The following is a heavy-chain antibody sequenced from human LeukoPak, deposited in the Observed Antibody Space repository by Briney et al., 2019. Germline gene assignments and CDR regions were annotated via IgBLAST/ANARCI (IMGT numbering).Heavy chain of an antibody. Sequence: PSETLSLTCTVSVGSIRSYYWSWIRQPPGKGLEWIGSIYYSGSTYYNPSLKSRVTISVDTSKNQFSLKLSSVTAADTAVYYCARHIGYSYGQNDYWGQGTLVTVSS. CDR2: IYYSGST. CDR3: ARHIGYSYGQNDY. D-gene: IGHD5-18*01. J-gene: IGHJ4*02. CDR1: VGSIRSYY. V-gene: IGHV4-59*05.